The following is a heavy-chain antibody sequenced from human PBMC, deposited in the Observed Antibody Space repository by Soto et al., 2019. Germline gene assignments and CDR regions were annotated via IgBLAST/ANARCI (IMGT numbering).Heavy chain of an antibody. CDR2: IYYSGST. Sequence: TLSLTFTVSGGSISSGGYYWSWIRQHPGKGLEWIGYIYYSGSTYYNPSLKSRVTISVDTSKNQFSLKLSSVTAADTAVYYCARDQIVATIDGYYYGMDVWGQGTTVTVSS. V-gene: IGHV4-31*03. CDR3: ARDQIVATIDGYYYGMDV. D-gene: IGHD5-12*01. J-gene: IGHJ6*02. CDR1: GGSISSGGYY.